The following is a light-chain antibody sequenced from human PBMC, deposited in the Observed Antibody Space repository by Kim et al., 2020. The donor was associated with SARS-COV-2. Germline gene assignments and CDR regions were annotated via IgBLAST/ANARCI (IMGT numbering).Light chain of an antibody. V-gene: IGLV2-14*03. Sequence: QSVLTQPASVSGSPGQSITISCTGTSSDVGAYDSVSWYQQHPGKAPKVIIYDVSNRPSGVSYRFSGSKSGDTASLTISGLQAEDEADYYCCSYTTSTTLVFGGGTRLTVL. CDR3: CSYTTSTTLV. CDR1: SSDVGAYDS. J-gene: IGLJ7*01. CDR2: DVS.